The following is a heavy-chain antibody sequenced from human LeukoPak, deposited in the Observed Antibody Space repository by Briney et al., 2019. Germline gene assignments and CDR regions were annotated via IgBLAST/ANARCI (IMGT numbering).Heavy chain of an antibody. Sequence: SETLSLTCTVSGGSISSYYWSWIRQPPGKGLEWIGYIYHSGSTYYNPSLKSRVTISVDRSKNQFSLKLSSVTAADTAVYYCARVPPTVNYYYYYMDVWGKGTTVTVSS. D-gene: IGHD4-11*01. J-gene: IGHJ6*03. CDR1: GGSISSYY. CDR3: ARVPPTVNYYYYYMDV. CDR2: IYHSGST. V-gene: IGHV4-59*12.